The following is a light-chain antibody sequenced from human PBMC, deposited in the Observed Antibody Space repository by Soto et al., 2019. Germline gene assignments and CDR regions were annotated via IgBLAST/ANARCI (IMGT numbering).Light chain of an antibody. J-gene: IGKJ3*01. V-gene: IGKV1-8*01. CDR1: QGISSY. Sequence: AIRMTQSPSSLSASTGDRVTITCRASQGISSYLAWYQQKPGKAPKLLIYAASTLQSGVPSRFSGSGSGADFTRTILCLQSEECAMYYCQNYYSYPFTVGPGTKVDSK. CDR2: AAS. CDR3: QNYYSYPFT.